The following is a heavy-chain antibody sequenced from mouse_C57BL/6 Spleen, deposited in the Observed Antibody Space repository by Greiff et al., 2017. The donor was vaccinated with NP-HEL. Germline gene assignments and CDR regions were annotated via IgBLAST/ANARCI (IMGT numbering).Heavy chain of an antibody. CDR2: INPNNGGT. Sequence: VQLKQSGPELVKPGASVKISCKASGYTFTDYYMNWVKQSHGKSLEWIGDINPNNGGTSYNQKFKGKATLTVDKSSSTAYMELRSLTSEDSAVYYCTGYGSSYYAMDYWGQGTSVTVSS. J-gene: IGHJ4*01. CDR1: GYTFTDYY. CDR3: TGYGSSYYAMDY. V-gene: IGHV1-26*01. D-gene: IGHD1-1*01.